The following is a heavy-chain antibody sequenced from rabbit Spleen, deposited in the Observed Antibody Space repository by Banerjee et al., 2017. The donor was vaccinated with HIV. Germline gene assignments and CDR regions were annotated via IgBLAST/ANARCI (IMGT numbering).Heavy chain of an antibody. CDR1: GFSFTGSYY. D-gene: IGHD8-1*01. V-gene: IGHV1S45*01. Sequence: QEQLVESGGGLVQPEGSLTLTCTASGFSFTGSYYICWVRQAPGKGLEWISCIAGSSSGFTYSATWAKGRFTISKTSTTVTLQMTSLTVADTATYFCARDTGSSFSSYGMDLWGPGTLVTVS. J-gene: IGHJ6*01. CDR3: ARDTGSSFSSYGMDL. CDR2: IAGSSSGFT.